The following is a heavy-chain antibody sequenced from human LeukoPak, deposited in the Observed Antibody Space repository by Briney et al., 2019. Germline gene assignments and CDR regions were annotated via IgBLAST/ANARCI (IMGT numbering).Heavy chain of an antibody. CDR1: GVSISSSNSY. J-gene: IGHJ5*02. CDR3: ARRGRRGSGSSRFPNWFDP. D-gene: IGHD3-10*01. V-gene: IGHV4-39*01. CDR2: IYYSGNT. Sequence: SETLSLTCTVSGVSISSSNSYWGWIRQPPGKGLEWIGSIYYSGNTYYNASLKSQVSISIDTSKNQFSLRLTSVTAADTAVYYCARRGRRGSGSSRFPNWFDPWGQGTLVTVSS.